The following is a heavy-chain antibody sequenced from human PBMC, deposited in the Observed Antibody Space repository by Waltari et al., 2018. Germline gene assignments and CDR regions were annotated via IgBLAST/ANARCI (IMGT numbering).Heavy chain of an antibody. CDR1: GFPLSSNY. D-gene: IGHD3-10*01. V-gene: IGHV3-53*01. CDR2: IYSGAEV. J-gene: IGHJ6*02. Sequence: EVQLVESGGGLIQPGGSLSLSCAAYGFPLSSNYMNWNRQAPGKGLEWVSGIYSGAEVHYGDSVKGRFTISRDKNKNTVDLQMNTLRIEDTAIYYCARDVAMGLFGIPDHHGWDVWGQGTTVIVSS. CDR3: ARDVAMGLFGIPDHHGWDV.